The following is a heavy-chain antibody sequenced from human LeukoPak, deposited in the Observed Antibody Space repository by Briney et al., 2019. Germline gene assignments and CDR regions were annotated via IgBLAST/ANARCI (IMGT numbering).Heavy chain of an antibody. CDR1: GYTFTSYG. CDR3: ARDHRDPGSNYDILTGYDAFDI. V-gene: IGHV1-18*01. J-gene: IGHJ3*02. Sequence: PGASVKVSCKASGYTFTSYGISWVRQAPGQGLEWMGWISAYNGNTNYAQKLQGRVTMTTDTSTSTAYMELSSLRSEDTAVYYCARDHRDPGSNYDILTGYDAFDIWGQGTMVTVSS. CDR2: ISAYNGNT. D-gene: IGHD3-9*01.